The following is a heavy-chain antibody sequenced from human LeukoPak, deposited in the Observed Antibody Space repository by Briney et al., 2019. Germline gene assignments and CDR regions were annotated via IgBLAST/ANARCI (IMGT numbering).Heavy chain of an antibody. CDR1: GGSFSGYY. Sequence: SETLSLTCAVYGGSFSGYYWSWIRQPPGKGLEWIGEINHSGSTNYNPSLKSRVTISVDTSKNQFSLKLSSVTAADTAVYYCARAGRHYDFWSGYYYNWFDPWGQGTLVTVSS. D-gene: IGHD3-3*01. CDR3: ARAGRHYDFWSGYYYNWFDP. CDR2: INHSGST. J-gene: IGHJ5*02. V-gene: IGHV4-34*01.